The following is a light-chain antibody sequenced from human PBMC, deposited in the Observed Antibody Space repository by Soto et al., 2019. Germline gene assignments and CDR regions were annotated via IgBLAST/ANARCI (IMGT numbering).Light chain of an antibody. J-gene: IGKJ5*01. CDR3: QQSFSPLPIT. V-gene: IGKV1-39*01. Sequence: DIQMSQSPSSLSASIGDRVTITCRASQNIYNYLNWYQQKPGEAPKLLIFTASSLRSGVPSRFRGGGSGTDFTLTITTLQPEDFATYYCQQSFSPLPITFGQGTRLE. CDR2: TAS. CDR1: QNIYNY.